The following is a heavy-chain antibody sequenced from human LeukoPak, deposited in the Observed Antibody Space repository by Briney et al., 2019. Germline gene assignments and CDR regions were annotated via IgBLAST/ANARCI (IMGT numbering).Heavy chain of an antibody. CDR3: ARFAAGGSYYYYMDV. J-gene: IGHJ6*03. CDR2: IGTSSTAI. Sequence: GGSLRLSCAASGFTFSSYTMNWVRQPPGKGLEWVSNIGTSSTAIYYADSVKGRFTISRDNAKNSLYLQMNSLRADDTAVYYCARFAAGGSYYYYMDVWGKGTTVTVSS. V-gene: IGHV3-48*01. CDR1: GFTFSSYT. D-gene: IGHD6-25*01.